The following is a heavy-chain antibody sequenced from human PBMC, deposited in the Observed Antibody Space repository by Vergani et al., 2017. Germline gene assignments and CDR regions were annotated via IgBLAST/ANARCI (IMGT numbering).Heavy chain of an antibody. V-gene: IGHV4-59*06. J-gene: IGHJ6*02. Sequence: QVQLQESGPGLVKPSETLSLTCTVSGGSLSSYYWSWLRQHPGKGLEWIGYIYYSGSTYYNPSLKSRVTIAVDTSKNQFSLKLSSVTAADTAVYYCARGTVVPAATYYYYYGMDVWGQGTTVTVSS. CDR1: GGSLSSYY. D-gene: IGHD2-2*01. CDR3: ARGTVVPAATYYYYYGMDV. CDR2: IYYSGST.